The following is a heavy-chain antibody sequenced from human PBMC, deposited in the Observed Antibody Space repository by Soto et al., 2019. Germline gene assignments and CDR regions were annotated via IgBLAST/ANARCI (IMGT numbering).Heavy chain of an antibody. Sequence: ASVKVSCKASGFTFTSSSVQWVRQARGQRLEWIGWIVVGSGNTNYAQKFQERVTITRDMSTSTAYMELSSLRSEDTAVYYCAADPGQLPYPGGFDPWGQGTLVTVSS. CDR2: IVVGSGNT. J-gene: IGHJ5*02. CDR1: GFTFTSSS. D-gene: IGHD2-2*01. CDR3: AADPGQLPYPGGFDP. V-gene: IGHV1-58*01.